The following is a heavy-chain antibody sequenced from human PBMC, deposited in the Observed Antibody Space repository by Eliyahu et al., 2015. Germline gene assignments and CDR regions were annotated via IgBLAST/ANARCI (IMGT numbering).Heavy chain of an antibody. CDR2: IRSKVFGGTT. CDR1: GFXFGXYX. Sequence: EVXLVESGGGLVKPXXXLRLSCTASGFXFGXYXMSXSRQAPGKGLEWVGFIRSKVFGGTTEYAASVKGTFTISRDDSKSIAYLQMNSLKVDDTAVYYCSRVSTLSGQYRNTDYWGQGTLVTVSS. CDR3: SRVSTLSGQYRNTDY. V-gene: IGHV3-49*05. J-gene: IGHJ4*02. D-gene: IGHD2-15*01.